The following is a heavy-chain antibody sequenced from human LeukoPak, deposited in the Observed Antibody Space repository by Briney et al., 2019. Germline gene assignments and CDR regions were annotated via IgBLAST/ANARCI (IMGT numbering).Heavy chain of an antibody. D-gene: IGHD3-22*01. CDR3: ARTYYYDSSGYYRYYYYYYYMDV. CDR1: GGSFSGYY. J-gene: IGHJ6*03. V-gene: IGHV4-34*01. Sequence: SETLSLTCAVYGGSFSGYYWSWIRQPPGKGLEWIGEINHSGSTNYNPSLKSRVTISVDTSKNQFSLKLSSVTAADTAVHYCARTYYYDSSGYYRYYYYYYYMDVWGKGTTVTVSS. CDR2: INHSGST.